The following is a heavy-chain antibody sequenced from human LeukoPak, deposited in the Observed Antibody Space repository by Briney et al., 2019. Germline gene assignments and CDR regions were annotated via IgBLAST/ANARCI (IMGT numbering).Heavy chain of an antibody. J-gene: IGHJ5*02. CDR3: ARVNWNDYWFDP. V-gene: IGHV4-4*07. CDR2: IDTSGST. CDR1: GGFISNSY. D-gene: IGHD1-20*01. Sequence: SETLSLTCTVSGGFISNSYWSWIWQPAGKGLEWIGRIDTSGSTKYNPSLKSRVTISVDWSKNQFSLKLSSVTAADTAVYYCARVNWNDYWFDPWGQGTLVTVSS.